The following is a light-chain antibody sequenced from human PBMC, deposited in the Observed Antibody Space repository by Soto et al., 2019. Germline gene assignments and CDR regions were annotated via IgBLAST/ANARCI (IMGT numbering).Light chain of an antibody. CDR2: GAS. Sequence: EIVLTQSPGTLSLSPGERATLSYRASQSVSSSYLAWYQQKPGQAPRLLIYGASSRATGIPERFSGSGSGTDFTLTISRLEPEDFAVYYCQQYGSSPGWTFGQGTKVEIK. J-gene: IGKJ1*01. CDR1: QSVSSSY. V-gene: IGKV3-20*01. CDR3: QQYGSSPGWT.